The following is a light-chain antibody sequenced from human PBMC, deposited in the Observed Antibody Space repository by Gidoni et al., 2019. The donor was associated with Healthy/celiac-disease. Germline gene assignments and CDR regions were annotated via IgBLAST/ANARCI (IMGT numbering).Light chain of an antibody. Sequence: QSALTPPAPGSGSPGQSITISCTGTSSELGGYNYVSWYQKHPDNAPKFIIYDVSYRPSVISNRFAGSKSGNTASLTISGLQGEDDADYYCSSYTGSSTVFGGGTKLTVL. V-gene: IGLV2-14*03. J-gene: IGLJ2*01. CDR1: SSELGGYNY. CDR3: SSYTGSSTV. CDR2: DVS.